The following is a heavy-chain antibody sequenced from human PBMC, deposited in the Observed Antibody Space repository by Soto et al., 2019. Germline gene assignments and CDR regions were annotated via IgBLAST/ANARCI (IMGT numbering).Heavy chain of an antibody. CDR1: GGTFSSYA. D-gene: IGHD3-22*01. CDR3: ASFGEPYYYDSSGYSAFDI. V-gene: IGHV1-69*06. CDR2: IIPIFGTA. J-gene: IGHJ3*02. Sequence: AVKVSCKACGGTFSSYAISWVRQAPGQGLEWMGGIIPIFGTANYAQKFQGRVTITADKSTSTAYMELSSLRSEDTAVYYCASFGEPYYYDSSGYSAFDIWGQGTMVTVSS.